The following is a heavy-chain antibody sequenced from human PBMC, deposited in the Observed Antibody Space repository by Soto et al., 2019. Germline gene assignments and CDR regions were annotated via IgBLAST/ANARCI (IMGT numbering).Heavy chain of an antibody. CDR1: GFTFDDYA. CDR2: ISWHSDSI. CDR3: AKGRGLVLSSYFDY. V-gene: IGHV3-9*01. J-gene: IGHJ4*02. D-gene: IGHD6-19*01. Sequence: EVQLVASGGGLVQPGRSLRLSCAASGFTFDDYAMHWVRQAPGKGLEWVSGISWHSDSIGYADSVKGRFTISRDKAKNSLYLQMNSLIAEDTALYYCAKGRGLVLSSYFDYWGQGTLVPVSS.